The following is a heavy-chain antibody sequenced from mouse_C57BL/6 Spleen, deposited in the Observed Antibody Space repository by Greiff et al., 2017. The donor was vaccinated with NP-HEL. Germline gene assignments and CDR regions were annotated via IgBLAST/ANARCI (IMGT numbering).Heavy chain of an antibody. Sequence: QVQLQQSGAELVKPGASVKLSCKASGYTFTSYWMHWVKQRPGQGLEWIGMIHPNSGSTNYNEKFKSKATLTVDKPSSTAYMQLSSLTSEDSAVYYCARALPPWYFDVWGTGTTVTVSS. CDR1: GYTFTSYW. CDR3: ARALPPWYFDV. CDR2: IHPNSGST. V-gene: IGHV1-64*01. J-gene: IGHJ1*03. D-gene: IGHD2-1*01.